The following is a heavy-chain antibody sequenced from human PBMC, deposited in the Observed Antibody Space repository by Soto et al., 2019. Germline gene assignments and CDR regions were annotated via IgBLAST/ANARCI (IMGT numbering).Heavy chain of an antibody. V-gene: IGHV2-5*02. CDR2: IYWDDDK. CDR3: ARIREIYGMDV. Sequence: SGPTLVNPTQTLTLPCTFSGFSLSTSGVGVGWIRQPPGKALEWLALIYWDDDKRYSTSLKTRLTISKDTSKNQVVLTMTNMDPVDTATYYCARIREIYGMDVWRQGTTDTVSS. D-gene: IGHD5-18*01. J-gene: IGHJ6*02. CDR1: GFSLSTSGVG.